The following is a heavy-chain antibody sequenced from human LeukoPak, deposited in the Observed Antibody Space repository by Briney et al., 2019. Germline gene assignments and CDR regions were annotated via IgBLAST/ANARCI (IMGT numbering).Heavy chain of an antibody. V-gene: IGHV4-39*07. D-gene: IGHD3-10*01. CDR1: AGSISSDSYY. J-gene: IGHJ4*02. CDR3: ARAHGSGSYYLRY. CDR2: IYYSGNT. Sequence: SETLSLTCTVSAGSISSDSYYWGWIRQPPGKGLEWIGTIYYSGNTYYNPSLKSRVTISVDTSKNQFSLKLSSVTAADTAVYYCARAHGSGSYYLRYWGQGTLVTVSS.